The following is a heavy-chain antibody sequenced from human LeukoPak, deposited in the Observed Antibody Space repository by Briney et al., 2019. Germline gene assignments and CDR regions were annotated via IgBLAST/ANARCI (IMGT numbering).Heavy chain of an antibody. CDR1: GYCFTNYD. V-gene: IGHV1-8*01. Sequence: ASVTVSCKASGYCFTNYDINWVRQAPGHGLEWMGWMNPNSGTVGYAQKFQGRVTMTRNASISAAYMELSSLTSEDAAVYYCARGASDYWGENYFDYWGQGSLVTVSS. J-gene: IGHJ4*02. CDR2: MNPNSGTV. CDR3: ARGASDYWGENYFDY. D-gene: IGHD7-27*01.